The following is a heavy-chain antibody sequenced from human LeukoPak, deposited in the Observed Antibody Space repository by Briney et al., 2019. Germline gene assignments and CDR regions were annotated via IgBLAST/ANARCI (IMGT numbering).Heavy chain of an antibody. CDR2: ISGSGGST. Sequence: GGSLRLSCAASGFTFSSYAMSWVRQAPGKGLEWVSAISGSGGSTYYADSVKGRFTISRDNSKDTLYLQINSLRAEDTAVYYCAKGWIFGELLNSWGQGTLVTVSS. J-gene: IGHJ4*02. CDR3: AKGWIFGELLNS. V-gene: IGHV3-23*01. CDR1: GFTFSSYA. D-gene: IGHD3-10*01.